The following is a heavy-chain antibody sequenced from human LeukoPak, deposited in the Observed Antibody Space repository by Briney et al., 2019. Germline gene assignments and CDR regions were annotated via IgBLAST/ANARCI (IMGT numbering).Heavy chain of an antibody. Sequence: GGSLRLSCAASGFTFSSYGMHWVGQAPGKRLEWVAFIRYDGSNKYYADSVKGRFTISRDNSKNTLYLQMNSLRAEDTAVYYCAKDLGYSGYDPLGLWGQGTLVTVSS. CDR1: GFTFSSYG. J-gene: IGHJ4*02. CDR3: AKDLGYSGYDPLGL. D-gene: IGHD5-12*01. V-gene: IGHV3-30*02. CDR2: IRYDGSNK.